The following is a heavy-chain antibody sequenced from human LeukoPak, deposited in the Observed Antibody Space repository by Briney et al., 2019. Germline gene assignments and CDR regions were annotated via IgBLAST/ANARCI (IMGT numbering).Heavy chain of an antibody. J-gene: IGHJ4*02. CDR3: ARMCSSSNAAAPGYFDY. V-gene: IGHV3-30-3*01. CDR1: GFTFSSYA. CDR2: ISYDGSNK. Sequence: PGRSLRLSCAASGFTFSSYAMHWVRQAPGKGLEWVAVISYDGSNKYYADSVKGRFTISRDNSKNTLYLQMNSLRAEDTAVYYCARMCSSSNAAAPGYFDYWGQGTLVPVSS. D-gene: IGHD6-6*01.